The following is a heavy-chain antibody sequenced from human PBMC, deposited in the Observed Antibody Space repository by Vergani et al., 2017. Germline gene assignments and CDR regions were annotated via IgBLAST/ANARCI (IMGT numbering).Heavy chain of an antibody. J-gene: IGHJ4*02. D-gene: IGHD5-12*01. Sequence: QVQLVQSGAEVKKPGASVKVSCKASGYTFTGYYMHWVRQAPGQGLEWRGWINPNSGGTNYAQKFKGWVTMTRDTSISTAYRELSRLRSDDTAVYYCARSMSGYDPASYGYWGQGTLVTVSS. V-gene: IGHV1-2*04. CDR2: INPNSGGT. CDR1: GYTFTGYY. CDR3: ARSMSGYDPASYGY.